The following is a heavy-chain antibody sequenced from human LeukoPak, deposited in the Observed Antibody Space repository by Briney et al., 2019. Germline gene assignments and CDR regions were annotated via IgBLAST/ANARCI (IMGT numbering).Heavy chain of an antibody. Sequence: KPSETLSLTCAVYGGSFSGYYWSWIRQPPGKGLEWIGEINHSGSTNYNPSLKSRVTISVDTSKNQFSLKLSSVTAADTAVYYCARRRDIVATIWNWFDPWGQGTLVTVSS. CDR3: ARRRDIVATIWNWFDP. D-gene: IGHD5-12*01. V-gene: IGHV4-34*01. CDR2: INHSGST. CDR1: GGSFSGYY. J-gene: IGHJ5*02.